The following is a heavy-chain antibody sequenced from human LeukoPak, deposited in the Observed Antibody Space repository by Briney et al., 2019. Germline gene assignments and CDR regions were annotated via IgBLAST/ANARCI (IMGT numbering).Heavy chain of an antibody. Sequence: ASVKVSCKASGYTFTSYGISWVRQAPGQGLEWMGRINPNSGGTNYAQKFQGRVTMTRDTSISTAYMELSRLRSDDTAVYYCAREGGTGRAFDIWGQGTMVTVSS. CDR2: INPNSGGT. CDR1: GYTFTSYG. J-gene: IGHJ3*02. CDR3: AREGGTGRAFDI. D-gene: IGHD1-1*01. V-gene: IGHV1-2*06.